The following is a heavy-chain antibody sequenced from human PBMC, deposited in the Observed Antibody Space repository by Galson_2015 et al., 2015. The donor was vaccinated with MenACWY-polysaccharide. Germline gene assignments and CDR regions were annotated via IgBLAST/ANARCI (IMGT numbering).Heavy chain of an antibody. D-gene: IGHD5-12*01. Sequence: SLRLSCAASGFTFSNYWMNWVRQAPGKGLEWVAHMNQDGSDKRYAESVRGRFTISRDNAKSSLFLQMISLRAEDTALYYCARGLRGSYDNRGQGSLVTVSS. CDR1: GFTFSNYW. J-gene: IGHJ4*02. V-gene: IGHV3-7*01. CDR2: MNQDGSDK. CDR3: ARGLRGSYDN.